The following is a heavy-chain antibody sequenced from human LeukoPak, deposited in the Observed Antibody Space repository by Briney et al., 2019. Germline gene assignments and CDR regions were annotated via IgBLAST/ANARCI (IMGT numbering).Heavy chain of an antibody. CDR1: GFTFSSYA. D-gene: IGHD3-22*01. CDR3: AKGYYYDSSGYYQLSFPFDY. Sequence: GGSLRLSCAASGFTFSSYAMSWVRQAPGKGLEWVSAISGSGGSTYYADSVKGRFTISRDNSKNTLYLQMNSLRAEDTAVYYCAKGYYYDSSGYYQLSFPFDYWGQGTLVTVSS. J-gene: IGHJ4*02. CDR2: ISGSGGST. V-gene: IGHV3-23*01.